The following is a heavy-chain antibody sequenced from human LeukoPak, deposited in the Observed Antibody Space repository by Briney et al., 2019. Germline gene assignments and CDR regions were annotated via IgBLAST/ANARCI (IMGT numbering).Heavy chain of an antibody. J-gene: IGHJ4*02. CDR1: GGSISSGDYY. V-gene: IGHV4-30-4*01. D-gene: IGHD5-12*01. Sequence: SQTLSLTCTVSGGSISSGDYYWSWIRQPPGKGLEWIGYIYYSGSTYYNPSLKSRVTISVDTSKNQFSLKLSSVTAADTAVYYCAREHPVAIAADYWGQGTLVTVSS. CDR3: AREHPVAIAADY. CDR2: IYYSGST.